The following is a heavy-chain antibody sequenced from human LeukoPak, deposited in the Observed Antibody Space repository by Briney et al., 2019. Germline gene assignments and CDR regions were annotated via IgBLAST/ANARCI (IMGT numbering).Heavy chain of an antibody. D-gene: IGHD4-17*01. V-gene: IGHV3-23*01. CDR3: VKNMESYGDSSTDS. J-gene: IGHJ4*02. CDR1: RFTFSIYA. Sequence: GGSLRLSCAASRFTFSIYAMSWVRQAPGKGPEWVSAISDSGGSIHYADSVKGRFTISRDNSKNTLHLQMKSLRAEDTAVYYCVKNMESYGDSSTDSWGQGTLVTVSS. CDR2: ISDSGGSI.